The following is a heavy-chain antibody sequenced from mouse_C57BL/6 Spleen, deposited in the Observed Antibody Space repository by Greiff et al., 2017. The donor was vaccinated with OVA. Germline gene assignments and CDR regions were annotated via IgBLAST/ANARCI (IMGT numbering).Heavy chain of an antibody. CDR2: ISDGGSYT. J-gene: IGHJ3*01. Sequence: EVQLVESGGGLVKPGGSLKLSCAASGFTFSSYAMSWVRQTPEKRLEWVATISDGGSYTYYPDNVKGRFTISKDNAKNNLYLQMSHLKSEDTAMDYCARGDDYDGFAYWGQGTLVTVSA. CDR1: GFTFSSYA. CDR3: ARGDDYDGFAY. V-gene: IGHV5-4*01. D-gene: IGHD2-4*01.